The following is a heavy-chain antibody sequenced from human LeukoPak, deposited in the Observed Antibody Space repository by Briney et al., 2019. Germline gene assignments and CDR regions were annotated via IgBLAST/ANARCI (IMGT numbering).Heavy chain of an antibody. CDR1: GYTFTGYY. CDR3: ARLYDGSGSYYKATATGYYYYGMDV. Sequence: ASVKVSCKASGYTFTGYYMHWVRQAPGQGLEWMGWINPNSGGTNYAQKFQGRVTMTRDTSISTAYMELSRLRSDDTAVYYCARLYDGSGSYYKATATGYYYYGMDVRGQGTTVTVSS. D-gene: IGHD3-10*01. J-gene: IGHJ6*02. CDR2: INPNSGGT. V-gene: IGHV1-2*02.